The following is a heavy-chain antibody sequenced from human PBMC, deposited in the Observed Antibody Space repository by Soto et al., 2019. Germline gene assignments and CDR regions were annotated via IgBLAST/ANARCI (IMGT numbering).Heavy chain of an antibody. CDR3: ARGGGDGYNSYGMDV. J-gene: IGHJ6*02. CDR1: GGTFSSYA. V-gene: IGHV1-69*13. CDR2: IIPIFGTA. Sequence: ASVKVSCKASGGTFSSYAISWVRQAPGQGLEWMGGIIPIFGTANYAQKFQGRVTITADESTSTAYMELSSLRSEDTAVYYCARGGGDGYNSYGMDVWGQGTTVTVSS. D-gene: IGHD5-12*01.